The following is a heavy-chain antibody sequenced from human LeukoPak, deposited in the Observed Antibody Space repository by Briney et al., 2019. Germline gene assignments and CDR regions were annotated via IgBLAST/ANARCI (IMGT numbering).Heavy chain of an antibody. CDR1: GFTVDSNY. J-gene: IGHJ4*02. CDR3: AKEGEGSAWSSFDY. Sequence: GGSLRLSCAASGFTVDSNYLSWVRQAPGKGLEWVSTIYTGGNTYYAASVKGRFTISRDNSKSTVYLQMDSLRIEDTAIYYCAKEGEGSAWSSFDYWGQGTLVTVSS. D-gene: IGHD6-19*01. V-gene: IGHV3-53*05. CDR2: IYTGGNT.